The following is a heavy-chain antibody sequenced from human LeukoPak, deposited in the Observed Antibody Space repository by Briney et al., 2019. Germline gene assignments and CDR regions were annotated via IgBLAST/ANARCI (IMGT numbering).Heavy chain of an antibody. V-gene: IGHV3-30*03. CDR3: TTASYYYDSSGYLSSFDY. CDR2: ISYDGSNK. J-gene: IGHJ4*02. D-gene: IGHD3-22*01. CDR1: GFTFSSYG. Sequence: PGGALRLSCAVSGFTFSSYGMHWVRQAPGKGLEWVAVISYDGSNKYYADSVKGRFTISRDNSKNTLYLQMSSLKTEDTAVYYCTTASYYYDSSGYLSSFDYWGQGTLVTVSS.